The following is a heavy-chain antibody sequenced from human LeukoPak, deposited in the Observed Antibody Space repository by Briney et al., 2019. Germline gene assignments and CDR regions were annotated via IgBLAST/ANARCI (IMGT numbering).Heavy chain of an antibody. V-gene: IGHV4-59*01. CDR1: GGSISSYY. D-gene: IGHD5-12*01. CDR2: IYYSGST. CDR3: ARVIVATITLDY. J-gene: IGHJ4*02. Sequence: SETLSLTCTVSGGSISSYYWSWIRQPPGKGLEWIGYIYYSGSTNYNPSLKSRVTISVATSKNQFSLKLSSVTAADTAVYYCARVIVATITLDYWGQGTLVTVSS.